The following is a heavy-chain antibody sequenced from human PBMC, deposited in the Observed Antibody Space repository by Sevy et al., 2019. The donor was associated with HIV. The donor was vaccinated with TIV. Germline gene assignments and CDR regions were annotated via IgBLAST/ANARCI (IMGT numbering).Heavy chain of an antibody. V-gene: IGHV1-18*01. D-gene: IGHD3-22*01. Sequence: ASVKVSCKASGYTFTIYGISWVRQAPGQGLEWMGWISAYNGNTNYAQKLQGRVTMTTDTSTSTAYMELRSLRSDDTAVYYCARDHYYYDSSGYYYAYWGQGTLVTVSS. CDR1: GYTFTIYG. CDR3: ARDHYYYDSSGYYYAY. CDR2: ISAYNGNT. J-gene: IGHJ4*02.